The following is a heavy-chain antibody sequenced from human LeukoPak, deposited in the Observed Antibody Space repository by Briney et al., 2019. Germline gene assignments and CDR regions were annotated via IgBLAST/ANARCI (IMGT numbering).Heavy chain of an antibody. J-gene: IGHJ4*02. CDR1: GFTFSSYS. CDR2: ISSSSSTI. CDR3: ARVWGYSYGTFEDN. D-gene: IGHD5-18*01. Sequence: GGSLRLSCAASGFTFSSYSMNWVHQAPGKGLEWVSYISSSSSTIYYADSVKGRFTISRDNAKNSLYLQMNSLRAEDTAVYYCARVWGYSYGTFEDNWGQGTLVTVSS. V-gene: IGHV3-48*01.